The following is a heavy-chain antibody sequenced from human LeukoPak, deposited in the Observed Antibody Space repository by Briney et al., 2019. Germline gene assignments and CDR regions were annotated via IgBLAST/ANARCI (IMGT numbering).Heavy chain of an antibody. CDR3: ARGRYSSGWYSSPFDY. CDR2: IKQDGSEK. Sequence: PGGSLRLSCAASGFTFTNYAMSWVRQTPGKGLEWVANIKQDGSEKYYVDSVKGRFTISRDNAKNSLYLQMNSLRAEDTAVYYCARGRYSSGWYSSPFDYWGQGTLVTVSS. CDR1: GFTFTNYA. V-gene: IGHV3-7*01. J-gene: IGHJ4*02. D-gene: IGHD6-19*01.